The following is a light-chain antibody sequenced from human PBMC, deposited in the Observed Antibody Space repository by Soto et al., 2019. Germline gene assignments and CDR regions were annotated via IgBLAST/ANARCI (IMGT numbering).Light chain of an antibody. V-gene: IGKV1-9*01. CDR1: QGIYSY. Sequence: DIQLTQSPSFLSASVGDRVIITCRASQGIYSYLAWYQQKPGKAPKLLIYAASTLQSGVPSRFSGSGSGTEFTLTISSLQPEDFAIYYCQHLYNYEFTFGPGTKVDIK. CDR2: AAS. J-gene: IGKJ3*01. CDR3: QHLYNYEFT.